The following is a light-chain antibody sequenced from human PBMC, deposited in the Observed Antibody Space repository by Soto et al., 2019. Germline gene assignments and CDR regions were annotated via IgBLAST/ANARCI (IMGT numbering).Light chain of an antibody. J-gene: IGKJ5*01. CDR3: QQYNNWPPIT. Sequence: EIVMTQSPATLSVSPGEGATLSCRASQNVNSNLAWYQQKPGQAPRLLIYGASTRATGIPARFSGSGSGTEFALTISSLQSEDFAVYYCQQYNNWPPITFGQGTRLEIK. V-gene: IGKV3-15*01. CDR2: GAS. CDR1: QNVNSN.